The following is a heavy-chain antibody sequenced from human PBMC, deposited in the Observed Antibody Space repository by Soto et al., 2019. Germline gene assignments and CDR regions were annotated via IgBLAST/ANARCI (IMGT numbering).Heavy chain of an antibody. Sequence: SGTLSLTCTVSGGPVSSTPYFWNWIRQSPGKGLEWIGYISDTETTNYNPSLKSRVAIALGRSENSFSLNLTSVTAADTAVYYCAEIGHYGDYVTFWGQGTLVTASS. V-gene: IGHV4-61*03. J-gene: IGHJ4*03. D-gene: IGHD4-17*01. CDR2: ISDTETT. CDR3: AEIGHYGDYVTF. CDR1: GGPVSSTPYF.